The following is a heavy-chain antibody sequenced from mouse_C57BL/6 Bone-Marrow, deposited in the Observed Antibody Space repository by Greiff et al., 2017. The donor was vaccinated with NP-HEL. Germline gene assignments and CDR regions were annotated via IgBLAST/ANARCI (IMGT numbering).Heavy chain of an antibody. D-gene: IGHD2-13*01. CDR2: IDPEDGDP. V-gene: IGHV14-1*01. J-gene: IGHJ2*01. CDR3: NASGDYPYCFDY. CDR1: GSNIKDYY. Sequence: EVKLQESGAELVRPGASVKLSCTASGSNIKDYYMHWVKQRPEQGLAWIGRIDPEDGDPEYAPKFQGKATMTAATSSNTAYLQLSSLTAGDTGVYYCNASGDYPYCFDYWGQGTTLTVSS.